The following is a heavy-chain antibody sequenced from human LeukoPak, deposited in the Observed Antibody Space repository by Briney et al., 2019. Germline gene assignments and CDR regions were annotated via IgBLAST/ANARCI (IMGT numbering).Heavy chain of an antibody. CDR2: ISVSGGST. D-gene: IGHD6-19*01. CDR1: GSTFSSYA. CDR3: AKEPIAVAGNYYFDY. J-gene: IGHJ4*02. Sequence: GGSLRLSCAASGSTFSSYAMSWVRQAPGKGLEWVSAISVSGGSTYYADSVKGRFTISRDNSKNTLYLQMNSLRAEDTAVYYCAKEPIAVAGNYYFDYWGQGTLVSVSS. V-gene: IGHV3-23*01.